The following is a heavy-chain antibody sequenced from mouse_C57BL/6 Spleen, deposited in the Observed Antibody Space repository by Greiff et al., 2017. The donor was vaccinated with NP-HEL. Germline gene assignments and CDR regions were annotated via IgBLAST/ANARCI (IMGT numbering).Heavy chain of an antibody. Sequence: EVKLQESGPGMVKPSQSLSLPCTVTGYSITSGYDWHWIRHFPGNKLEWMGYISYSGSTNYNPSLKSRISITHDTSKNHFFLKLNSVTTEDTATYYCARYYYGSSYVDWYFDVWGTGTTVTVSS. CDR3: ARYYYGSSYVDWYFDV. V-gene: IGHV3-1*01. CDR2: ISYSGST. J-gene: IGHJ1*03. CDR1: GYSITSGYD. D-gene: IGHD1-1*01.